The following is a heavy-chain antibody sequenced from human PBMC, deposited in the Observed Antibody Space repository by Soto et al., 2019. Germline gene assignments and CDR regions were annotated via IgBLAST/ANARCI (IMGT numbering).Heavy chain of an antibody. Sequence: SETLSLTCALSGGSISSGGYSWSWIRQPPGKGLEWIGYIYHSGSTYYNPSFKSRVTISVDRSRNQFSLKLSSVTAADTAVYYCARVYGDDDAFDIWGQGTMVT. CDR1: GGSISSGGYS. CDR2: IYHSGST. V-gene: IGHV4-30-2*01. CDR3: ARVYGDDDAFDI. J-gene: IGHJ3*02. D-gene: IGHD4-17*01.